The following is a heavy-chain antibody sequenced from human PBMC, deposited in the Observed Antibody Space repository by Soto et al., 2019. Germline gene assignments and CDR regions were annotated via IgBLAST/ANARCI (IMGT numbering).Heavy chain of an antibody. Sequence: EVQLVESGGGLVQPGGSLTLSGAASEFTVSNNDMIWVRQAPGKGLEWVSVVFSAGSTHYADYVKGRFTISRDSSKNTLHLHMNSLRAEDTAVYYCWRDPPGYINDVPWGQGTLVTVSS. D-gene: IGHD3-9*01. J-gene: IGHJ5*02. CDR1: EFTVSNND. CDR2: VFSAGST. CDR3: WRDPPGYINDVP. V-gene: IGHV3-66*01.